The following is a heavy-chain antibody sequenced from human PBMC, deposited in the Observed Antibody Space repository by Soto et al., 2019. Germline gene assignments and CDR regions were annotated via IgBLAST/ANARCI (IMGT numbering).Heavy chain of an antibody. J-gene: IGHJ5*02. CDR2: IIPIFGTA. CDR3: ARDHCSSTSCKLSWFDP. Sequence: SAKARCTASGGTNSSQAISWARQANRQGLEWMGGIIPIFGTANYAQKFQGRVTITADESTSTAYMELSSLRSEDTAVYYCARDHCSSTSCKLSWFDPWGRGTLVTVSS. D-gene: IGHD2-2*01. V-gene: IGHV1-69*13. CDR1: GGTNSSQA.